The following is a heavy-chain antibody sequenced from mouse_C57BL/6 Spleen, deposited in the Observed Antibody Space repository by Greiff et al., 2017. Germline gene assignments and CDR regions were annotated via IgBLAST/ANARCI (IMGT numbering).Heavy chain of an antibody. V-gene: IGHV1-82*01. Sequence: QVQLQQSGPELVKPGASVKISCKASGYAFSSSWMNWVKQRPGKGLEWIGRIYPGDGDTNYNGKFKGKATLTADKSSSTAYMQLSSLTSEDSAVYFCARGWLLPRDYWGQGTTLTVSS. CDR2: IYPGDGDT. CDR1: GYAFSSSW. J-gene: IGHJ2*01. D-gene: IGHD2-3*01. CDR3: ARGWLLPRDY.